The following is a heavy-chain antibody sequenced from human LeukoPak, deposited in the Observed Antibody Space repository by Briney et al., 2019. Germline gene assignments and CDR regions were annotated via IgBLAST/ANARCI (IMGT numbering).Heavy chain of an antibody. CDR3: AKVGTNFLRYHFDY. J-gene: IGHJ4*02. Sequence: GGSLRLSCAASGFTFSTYAMHWVRQAPGKGLEWVAVLSYDGNNEYYADSVKGRFTISRDNSKNTLYLQMNSLSAEDTAVYYCAKVGTNFLRYHFDYWGRGTLVTVSS. V-gene: IGHV3-30-3*01. CDR2: LSYDGNNE. D-gene: IGHD1-1*01. CDR1: GFTFSTYA.